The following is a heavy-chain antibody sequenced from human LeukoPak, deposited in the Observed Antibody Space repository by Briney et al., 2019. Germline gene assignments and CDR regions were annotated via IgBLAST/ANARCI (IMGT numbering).Heavy chain of an antibody. V-gene: IGHV3-30*02. Sequence: GGSLRLSCAASGFTFSSYGMHWVRQAPGKGLEWVAFIRYDGSNKYYADSVKGRFTISRDNSKSTLYLQMNSLRAEDTAVYYCAKDYDFWSGRLDYWGQGTLVTVSS. CDR1: GFTFSSYG. J-gene: IGHJ4*02. CDR3: AKDYDFWSGRLDY. CDR2: IRYDGSNK. D-gene: IGHD3-3*01.